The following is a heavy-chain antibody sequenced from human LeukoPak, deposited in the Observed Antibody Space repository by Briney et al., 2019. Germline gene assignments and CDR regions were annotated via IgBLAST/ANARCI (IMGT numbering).Heavy chain of an antibody. Sequence: GGSLRLSCAASGFTFSSYAMSWVRQAPGKGLEWVSAISGSGGSTYYADSVKGRFTISRDNSKNTLYLQMNSLRAEDTAVYYCAKHYDMLTGYYKEFDYWGQGTLVTVSS. J-gene: IGHJ4*02. CDR1: GFTFSSYA. CDR2: ISGSGGST. D-gene: IGHD3-9*01. V-gene: IGHV3-23*01. CDR3: AKHYDMLTGYYKEFDY.